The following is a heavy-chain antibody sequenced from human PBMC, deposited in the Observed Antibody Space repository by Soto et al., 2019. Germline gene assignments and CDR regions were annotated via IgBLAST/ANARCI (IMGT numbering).Heavy chain of an antibody. CDR1: GFTFSSYA. V-gene: IGHV3-23*01. Sequence: EVQLLESGGGLVQPGGSLRLSCAASGFTFSSYAMSWVRQAPGKGLEWVSAISGSGGSTYYADSVKGRFTISRDNSKNTLYLQMNSLRAEDTAVYYCAKNDSWGFSPSLGGMDVWGQGTTVTVSS. CDR2: ISGSGGST. D-gene: IGHD6-13*01. J-gene: IGHJ6*02. CDR3: AKNDSWGFSPSLGGMDV.